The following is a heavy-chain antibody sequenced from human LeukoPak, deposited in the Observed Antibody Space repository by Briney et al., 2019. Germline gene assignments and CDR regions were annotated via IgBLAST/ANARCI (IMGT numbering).Heavy chain of an antibody. V-gene: IGHV3-74*01. D-gene: IGHD2-21*01. CDR2: INSDGSST. CDR3: AGVNGGGYLVYNYYGMDV. Sequence: GGSLRLSCAASGFTFSSYWMHWVRQAPGKGLVWVSRINSDGSSTSYADSVKGRFTISRDNAKNTLYLQMNSLRAEDTAVYYCAGVNGGGYLVYNYYGMDVWGQGTTVAVSS. J-gene: IGHJ6*02. CDR1: GFTFSSYW.